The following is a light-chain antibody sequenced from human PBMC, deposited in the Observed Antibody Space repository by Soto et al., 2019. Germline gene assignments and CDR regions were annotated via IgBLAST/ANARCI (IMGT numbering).Light chain of an antibody. CDR3: SSYTASTDYV. V-gene: IGLV2-14*01. Sequence: QSVRTQPASVSGSPGQSITISYTGTSSDIAIYNFVSWYQQHPGKAPTLMIYQVTNRPAGVSSRFSGSKSGNTASLTISGRLAEDEAGYYCSSYTASTDYVCGTGTKVTVL. CDR2: QVT. J-gene: IGLJ1*01. CDR1: SSDIAIYNF.